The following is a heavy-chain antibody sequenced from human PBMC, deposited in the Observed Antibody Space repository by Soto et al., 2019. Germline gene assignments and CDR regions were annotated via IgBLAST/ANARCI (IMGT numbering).Heavy chain of an antibody. CDR2: INADGSST. Sequence: GSLRLSCAASGFTFSNYWMHWVRQAPGKGLVWVSRINADGSSTSYVDSVKGRFTISRDNAENTVYLQMNSLRAEDTAIYYCARVPQTPRSILVWGIGTTVTVSS. V-gene: IGHV3-74*01. CDR3: ARVPQTPRSILV. CDR1: GFTFSNYW. J-gene: IGHJ6*04. D-gene: IGHD2-2*02.